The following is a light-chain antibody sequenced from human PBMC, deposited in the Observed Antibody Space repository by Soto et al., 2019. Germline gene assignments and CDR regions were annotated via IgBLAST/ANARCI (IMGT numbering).Light chain of an antibody. CDR3: SSYTSSNTWV. J-gene: IGLJ3*02. Sequence: QSALTQPASVSGSPGQSITISCTGTSSDVGGYNHVSWYQQNPGKAPKLMIYEVNSRPSGVSNRFSGSKSCNTASLTISGLQAEDEADYYCSSYTSSNTWVFGGGTKLTVL. V-gene: IGLV2-14*01. CDR2: EVN. CDR1: SSDVGGYNH.